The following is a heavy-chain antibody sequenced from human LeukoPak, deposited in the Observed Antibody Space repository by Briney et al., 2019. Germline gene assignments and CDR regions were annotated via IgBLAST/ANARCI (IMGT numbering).Heavy chain of an antibody. CDR2: INHSGST. CDR1: GGSFSGYY. D-gene: IGHD3-9*01. V-gene: IGHV4-34*01. Sequence: SETLSLTCAVYGGSFSGYYWSWIRQPPGKGLEWMGEINHSGSTNYNPSLKSRVTISVDTSKNQFSLKLSSVTAADTAVYYCARIIPKRYFDWLNYYYYYGMDVWGQGTTVTVSS. J-gene: IGHJ6*02. CDR3: ARIIPKRYFDWLNYYYYYGMDV.